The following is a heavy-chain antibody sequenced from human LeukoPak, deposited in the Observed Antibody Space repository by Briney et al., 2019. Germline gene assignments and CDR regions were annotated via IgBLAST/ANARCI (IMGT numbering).Heavy chain of an antibody. CDR1: GGSISSGDYY. CDR2: IYYSGST. D-gene: IGHD4/OR15-4a*01. CDR3: ARVDYIDYGMDV. Sequence: SQTLSLTCTVSGGSISSGDYYWSWIRQPPGKGLEWIGYIYYSGSTYYNPSLKNRVTISVDTSKNQFSLKLSSVTAADTAVYYCARVDYIDYGMDVWGQGTTVTVSS. V-gene: IGHV4-30-4*01. J-gene: IGHJ6*02.